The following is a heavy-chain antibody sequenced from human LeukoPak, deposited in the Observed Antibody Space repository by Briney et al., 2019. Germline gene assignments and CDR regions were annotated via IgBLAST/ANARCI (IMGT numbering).Heavy chain of an antibody. CDR3: ARHEFYGSGSYYCNY. D-gene: IGHD3-10*01. J-gene: IGHJ4*02. V-gene: IGHV5-51*01. Sequence: GEALKTSCKASGYTFTSYCIGWGRQTPGSGPEWMGFIYPTDSDIRYSPSFQGQVTISADKSISTAYLQWSSLNASDTAMYYCARHEFYGSGSYYCNYWGQGTLVTVSS. CDR1: GYTFTSYC. CDR2: IYPTDSDI.